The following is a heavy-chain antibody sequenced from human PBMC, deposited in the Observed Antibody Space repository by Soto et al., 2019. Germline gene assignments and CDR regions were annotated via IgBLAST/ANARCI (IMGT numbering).Heavy chain of an antibody. CDR1: GFTFSSYA. Sequence: LRLSCAASGFTFSSYAMSWVRQAPGKGLEWVSAISGSGGSTYYADSVKGRFTISRDNSKNTLYLQMNSLRAEDTAVYYCAKMERVSSSSLVFDYWGQGTLVTVSS. CDR3: AKMERVSSSSLVFDY. CDR2: ISGSGGST. J-gene: IGHJ4*02. D-gene: IGHD6-6*01. V-gene: IGHV3-23*01.